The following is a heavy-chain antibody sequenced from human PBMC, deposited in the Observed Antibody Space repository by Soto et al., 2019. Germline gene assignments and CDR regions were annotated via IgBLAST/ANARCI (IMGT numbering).Heavy chain of an antibody. CDR3: ARVGSGYDWDFDY. CDR2: IYHSGST. CDR1: GYSISSGYY. V-gene: IGHV4-38-2*01. J-gene: IGHJ4*02. D-gene: IGHD5-12*01. Sequence: SETLSLTCAVSGYSISSGYYWGWIRQPPGKGLEWIGSIYHSGSTYYNPSLKSRVTISVDTSKNQFSLKLSSVAAADTAVYYCARVGSGYDWDFDYWGQGPLVT.